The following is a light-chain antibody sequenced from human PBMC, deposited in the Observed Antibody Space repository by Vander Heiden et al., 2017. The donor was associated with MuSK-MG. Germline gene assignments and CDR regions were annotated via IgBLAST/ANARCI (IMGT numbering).Light chain of an antibody. J-gene: IGLJ1*01. CDR2: DVS. CDR1: SSDVGGYNY. V-gene: IGLV2-14*01. CDR3: NSYTSSSTLYV. Sequence: QSALTQPASVSGSPGQSITISCTGTSSDVGGYNYVSWYQQHPGKAPILMIYDVSNRPSGVSNRFSGSKSGNTASLTISGLQAEDEADYYCNSYTSSSTLYVFGTGTKVTVL.